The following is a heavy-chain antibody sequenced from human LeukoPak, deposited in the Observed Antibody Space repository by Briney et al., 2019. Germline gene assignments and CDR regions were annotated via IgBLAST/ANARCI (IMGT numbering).Heavy chain of an antibody. Sequence: GGSLRLSCATSGFSLSRNGMHWVRQAPGQGLEWVAFILSDGSYEYYADSVKGRFTISRDTSRNTLFLQMNSLRTEDTAVYYCARTRRYQRGHFDYWGQGTLVTVST. CDR3: ARTRRYQRGHFDY. J-gene: IGHJ4*02. CDR2: ILSDGSYE. V-gene: IGHV3-30*19. CDR1: GFSLSRNG. D-gene: IGHD6-25*01.